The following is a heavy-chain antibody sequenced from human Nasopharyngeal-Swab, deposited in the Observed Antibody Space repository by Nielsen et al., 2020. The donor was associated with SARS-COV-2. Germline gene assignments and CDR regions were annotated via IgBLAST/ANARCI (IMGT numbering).Heavy chain of an antibody. CDR3: ARSGVKTWEGYYYYYYMDV. D-gene: IGHD3-10*01. Sequence: ASVKVSCKASGYTFTSYGISWVRQAPGQGLEWMGWISAYNGKTNYAQKLQGRVTMTTDTSPSTAYMELRSLRSDDAAVYYCARSGVKTWEGYYYYYYMDVWGKGTTVTVSS. CDR1: GYTFTSYG. J-gene: IGHJ6*03. V-gene: IGHV1-18*04. CDR2: ISAYNGKT.